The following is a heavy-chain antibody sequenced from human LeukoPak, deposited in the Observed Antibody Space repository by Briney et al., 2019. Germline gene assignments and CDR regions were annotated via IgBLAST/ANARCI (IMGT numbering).Heavy chain of an antibody. CDR1: GFTFSSYS. Sequence: QPGGSLRLSCAASGFTFSSYSMNWVRQAPGKGLEWVSAISGSGGSTYYADSVKGRFTISRDNSKNTLYLQMNSLRAEDTAVYYCANHHFGEPLEHFDYWGQGTLVTVSS. CDR3: ANHHFGEPLEHFDY. J-gene: IGHJ4*02. D-gene: IGHD3-10*01. V-gene: IGHV3-23*01. CDR2: ISGSGGST.